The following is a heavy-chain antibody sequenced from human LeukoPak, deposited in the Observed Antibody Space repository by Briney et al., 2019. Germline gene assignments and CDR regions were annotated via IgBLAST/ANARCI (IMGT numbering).Heavy chain of an antibody. V-gene: IGHV3-49*04. CDR3: TRHCSSTNCFLAHFDY. Sequence: QPGGSLRLSCTASGFIFGDHAMSRVRQAPGKGLEWVGFIRSKAYGATTEYAASVKGRFTISRDDSKSIAYLQMNSLKTEDTAVYYCTRHCSSTNCFLAHFDYWGQGTLVTVSS. D-gene: IGHD2-2*01. CDR2: IRSKAYGATT. CDR1: GFIFGDHA. J-gene: IGHJ4*02.